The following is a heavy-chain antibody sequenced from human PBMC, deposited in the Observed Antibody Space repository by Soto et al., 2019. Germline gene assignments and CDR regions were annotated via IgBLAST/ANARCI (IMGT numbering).Heavy chain of an antibody. CDR3: ARSAGWYAVHS. CDR2: VFHTGTT. J-gene: IGHJ4*02. V-gene: IGHV4-4*02. CDR1: GDSVSSPYW. Sequence: QVQLQESGPGLVKPSGTLSLTCAVSGDSVSSPYWWCWVRQAPGKGLEWIGEVFHTGTTSYNPSLRRRVTISMDKSINQFSLDLSSVTAADTAVYYCARSAGWYAVHSWGPGTLVIVSS. D-gene: IGHD6-19*01.